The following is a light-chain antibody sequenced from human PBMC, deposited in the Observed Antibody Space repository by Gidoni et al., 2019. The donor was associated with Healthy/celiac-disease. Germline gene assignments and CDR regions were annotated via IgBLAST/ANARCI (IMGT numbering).Light chain of an antibody. CDR1: KLGDKY. Sequence: SYELTQPHSVSVSPGQTASITCSGDKLGDKYACWYQQKPGQSPVLVIYQDSKRPSGIPERFSGPNSGNTATLTISGTQAMDEADYYCQAWDSSTAYYVFGTGTKVTVL. CDR3: QAWDSSTAYYV. J-gene: IGLJ1*01. CDR2: QDS. V-gene: IGLV3-1*01.